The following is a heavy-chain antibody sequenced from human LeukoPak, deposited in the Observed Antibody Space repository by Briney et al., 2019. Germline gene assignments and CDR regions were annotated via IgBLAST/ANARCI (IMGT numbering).Heavy chain of an antibody. D-gene: IGHD3-10*01. CDR1: GSSINVYY. Sequence: SETLSLTCTVSGSSINVYYWSWIRQSPGKGLEWIAYISYSGSTNYNPSLKSRVTISVDTSKNQFSLKLSSVTAADTAVYYCARTFDYYGSGTFLPYYYMDVWGKGTTVTVSS. V-gene: IGHV4-59*01. J-gene: IGHJ6*03. CDR2: ISYSGST. CDR3: ARTFDYYGSGTFLPYYYMDV.